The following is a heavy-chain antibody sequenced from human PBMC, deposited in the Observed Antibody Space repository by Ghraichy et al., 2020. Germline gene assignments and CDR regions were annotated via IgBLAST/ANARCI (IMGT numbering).Heavy chain of an antibody. J-gene: IGHJ4*02. CDR1: GFTFSSYA. CDR2: VSGGGADT. Sequence: GGSLRLSCTASGFTFSSYAMSWVRQAPGKGLEWVSTVSGGGADTYYADSVKGRFTIYRDNSKDTLYLQMNSLRAEDTAVYYCAKDDEGLHCSGGSCYLVFDCWGQGTLVTVSS. CDR3: AKDDEGLHCSGGSCYLVFDC. V-gene: IGHV3-23*01. D-gene: IGHD2-15*01.